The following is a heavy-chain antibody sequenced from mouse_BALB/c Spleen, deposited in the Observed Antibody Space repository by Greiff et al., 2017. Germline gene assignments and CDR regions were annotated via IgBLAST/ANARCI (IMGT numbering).Heavy chain of an antibody. J-gene: IGHJ4*01. CDR1: GFTFSSYT. V-gene: IGHV5-12-2*01. Sequence: EVQVVESGGGLVQPGGSLKLSCAASGFTFSSYTMSWVRQTPEKRLEWVAYISNGGGSTYYPDTVKGRFTISRDNAKNTLYLQMSSLKSEDTAMYYCARHRALYGSSDSAIDYWGQGTSVTVSS. CDR3: ARHRALYGSSDSAIDY. CDR2: ISNGGGST. D-gene: IGHD1-1*01.